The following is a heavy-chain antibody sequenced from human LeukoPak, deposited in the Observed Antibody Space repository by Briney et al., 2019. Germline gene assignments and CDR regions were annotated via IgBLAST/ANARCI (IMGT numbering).Heavy chain of an antibody. V-gene: IGHV3-43*02. CDR2: ISGDGDST. Sequence: GGSLRPSCAASGFTFDDYAMHWVRQAPGKGLEWVSLISGDGDSTYYADSVKGRFTISRDNSKNSLYLQMNSLRTEDTALYYCAKDILPYDILTGYREGGAFDIWGQGTMVTVSS. CDR1: GFTFDDYA. CDR3: AKDILPYDILTGYREGGAFDI. J-gene: IGHJ3*02. D-gene: IGHD3-9*01.